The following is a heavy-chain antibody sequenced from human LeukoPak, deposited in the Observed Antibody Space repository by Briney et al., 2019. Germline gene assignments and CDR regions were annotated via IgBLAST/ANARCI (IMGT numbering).Heavy chain of an antibody. CDR3: ARAPLYGSCEY. Sequence: ASVKVSYKASGYTFSSYGISWVRQAPGQGLEWMGWISGYSGNTNYAQKLQGRVTMTTDTSTSTAYMELRSLRSDDTAVYYCARAPLYGSCEYWGQGTLVTVSS. J-gene: IGHJ4*02. D-gene: IGHD6-6*01. V-gene: IGHV1-18*01. CDR2: ISGYSGNT. CDR1: GYTFSSYG.